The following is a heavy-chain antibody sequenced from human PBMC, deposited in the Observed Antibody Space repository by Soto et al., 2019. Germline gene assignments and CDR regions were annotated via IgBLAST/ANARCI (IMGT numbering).Heavy chain of an antibody. CDR3: ARFGGYVESLAAKEYYFDY. D-gene: IGHD5-12*01. V-gene: IGHV5-51*01. CDR1: GYSFTSYW. Sequence: GESLKISCKGSGYSFTSYWIGWVRQMPGKGLEWMGIIYPGDSDTRYSPSFQGQVTISADKSISTAYLQWSSLKASDTAMYYCARFGGYVESLAAKEYYFDYWGQGTLVTVSS. J-gene: IGHJ4*02. CDR2: IYPGDSDT.